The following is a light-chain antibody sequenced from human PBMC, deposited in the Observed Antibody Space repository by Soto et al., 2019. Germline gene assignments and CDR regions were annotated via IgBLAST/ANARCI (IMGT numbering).Light chain of an antibody. J-gene: IGKJ1*01. CDR1: QTISSW. CDR3: QHYNSYSEA. Sequence: DIQMTQSPSTLSGSVVDRVTITCRASQTISSWLAWYQQKPGKAPKLLIYKASTLKSGVPSRFSGSGSGTEFTITISSLQPDYFATYYCQHYNSYSEAFGQGTKVELK. V-gene: IGKV1-5*03. CDR2: KAS.